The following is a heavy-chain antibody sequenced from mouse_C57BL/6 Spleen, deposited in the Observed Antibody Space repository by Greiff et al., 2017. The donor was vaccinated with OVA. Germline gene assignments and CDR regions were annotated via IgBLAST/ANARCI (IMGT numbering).Heavy chain of an antibody. CDR1: GFTFSSYA. CDR2: ISSGGDYI. Sequence: EVHLVESGEGLVKPGGSLKLSCAASGFTFSSYAMSWVRQTPEKRLEWVAYISSGGDYIYYADTVKGRFTISRDNARNTLYLQMSSLKSEDTAMYYCTRDAPTGRGWYFDVWGTGTTVTVSS. V-gene: IGHV5-9-1*02. D-gene: IGHD4-1*02. J-gene: IGHJ1*03. CDR3: TRDAPTGRGWYFDV.